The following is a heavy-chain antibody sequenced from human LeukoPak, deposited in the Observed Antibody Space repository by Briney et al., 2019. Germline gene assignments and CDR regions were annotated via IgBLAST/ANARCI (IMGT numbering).Heavy chain of an antibody. J-gene: IGHJ3*02. CDR2: ISSSSSYI. D-gene: IGHD3-10*02. CDR1: GFTFSSYS. CDR3: ARDRITMLGPADAFDI. Sequence: GGSLRLSCAASGFTFSSYSMNWVRQAPGRGLEWVSSISSSSSYIYYADSVKGRFTISRDNAKNSLYLQMNSLRAEDTAVYYCARDRITMLGPADAFDIWGQGTMVTVSS. V-gene: IGHV3-21*01.